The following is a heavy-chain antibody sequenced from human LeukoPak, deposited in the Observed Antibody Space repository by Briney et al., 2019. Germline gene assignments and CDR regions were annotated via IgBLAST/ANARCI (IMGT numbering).Heavy chain of an antibody. J-gene: IGHJ4*02. CDR1: GGSFSGYY. V-gene: IGHV4-34*01. CDR3: ARHAAEMATIYFDY. CDR2: INHSGST. Sequence: SETLSLTCAVYGGSFSGYYWSWIRQPPGKGLEWIGEINHSGSTNYNPSLKSRVTISVDTSKNQFSLKLSSVTAADTAVYYCARHAAEMATIYFDYWGQGTLVTVSS. D-gene: IGHD5-24*01.